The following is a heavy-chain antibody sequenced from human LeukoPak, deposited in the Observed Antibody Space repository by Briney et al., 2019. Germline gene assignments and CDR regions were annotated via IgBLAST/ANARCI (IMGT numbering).Heavy chain of an antibody. CDR1: GGSISSSSDY. J-gene: IGHJ5*02. V-gene: IGHV4-39*07. Sequence: SEALSLTCTVSGGSISSSSDYWGWIRQPPGKGLEWIGSFYYSGSTYYNPSLKSRVTMSVDTSKNQFYLKLSSVTAADTAVYYCARMSSSWYSWFDPWGQGTLVTVSS. D-gene: IGHD6-13*01. CDR2: FYYSGST. CDR3: ARMSSSWYSWFDP.